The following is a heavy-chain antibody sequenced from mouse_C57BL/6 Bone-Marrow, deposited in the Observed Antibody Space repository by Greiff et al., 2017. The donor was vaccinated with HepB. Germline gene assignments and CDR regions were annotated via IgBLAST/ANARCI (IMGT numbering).Heavy chain of an antibody. CDR1: GFTFSSYG. CDR2: ISSGGSYT. J-gene: IGHJ4*01. CDR3: AREGNPDY. Sequence: EVQGVESGGDLVKPGGSLKLSCAASGFTFSSYGMSWVRQTPDKRLEWVATISSGGSYTYYPDSVKGRFTISRDNAKNTLYLQMSSLKSEDTAMYYCAREGNPDYWGQGTSVTVSS. D-gene: IGHD2-1*01. V-gene: IGHV5-6*01.